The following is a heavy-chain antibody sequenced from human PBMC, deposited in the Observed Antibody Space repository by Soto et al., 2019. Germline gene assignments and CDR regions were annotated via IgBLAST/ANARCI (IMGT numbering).Heavy chain of an antibody. CDR2: IIPIFGTA. D-gene: IGHD3-16*02. CDR3: ARSPLGGSYRYAFDI. Sequence: SVKVSCKASGGTFNNYVINWVRQAPGQGLEWMAGIIPIFGTANYAQKFQGRVTITADKSTSTAYMEPNSLRSEDTAVYYCARSPLGGSYRYAFDIWGQGTMVTVSS. V-gene: IGHV1-69*06. CDR1: GGTFNNYV. J-gene: IGHJ3*02.